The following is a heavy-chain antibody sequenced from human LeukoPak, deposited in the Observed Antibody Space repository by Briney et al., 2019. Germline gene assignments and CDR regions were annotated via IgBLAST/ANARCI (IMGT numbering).Heavy chain of an antibody. J-gene: IGHJ6*02. CDR3: ARDWAGSCGGGSCNSYGMDV. CDR1: GGSISTGAYY. Sequence: PSETLSLTCTVSGGSISTGAYYWGWIRQHPEKGLEWLGHISYTGNTYYNPSLKSRMTMSLDTSENQFSLRVSSVTAADTAVYYCARDWAGSCGGGSCNSYGMDVWGQGTTVTVSS. D-gene: IGHD2-15*01. V-gene: IGHV4-31*03. CDR2: ISYTGNT.